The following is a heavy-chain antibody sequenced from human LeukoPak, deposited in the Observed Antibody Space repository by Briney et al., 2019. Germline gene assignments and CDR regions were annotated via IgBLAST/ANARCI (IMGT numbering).Heavy chain of an antibody. Sequence: GASVKVSCKASGYTFTSYGISWVRQAPGQGREGMGWISAYNGNTNYAQKLQGRVTMTTDTSTSTAYMELRSLRSDDTAVYYCARENVRTPGLGVDYWGQGTLVTVSS. CDR1: GYTFTSYG. CDR3: ARENVRTPGLGVDY. J-gene: IGHJ4*02. CDR2: ISAYNGNT. D-gene: IGHD3-10*01. V-gene: IGHV1-18*01.